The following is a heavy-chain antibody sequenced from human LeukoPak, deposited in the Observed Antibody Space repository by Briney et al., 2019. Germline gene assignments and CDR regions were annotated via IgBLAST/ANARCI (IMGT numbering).Heavy chain of an antibody. J-gene: IGHJ4*02. V-gene: IGHV4-39*01. CDR1: GGSLRSSGHW. CDR3: ARQSGDQSSAWYFDA. D-gene: IGHD6-19*01. Sequence: SETLSLTCTVSGGSLRSSGHWWVWIRQPPGKGLEWIGSIHYSGKVYYNPSLKSRVTTSVDTSTDQFSLRLSSATAADTAIYYCARQSGDQSSAWYFDAWGQGTLVTVTS. CDR2: IHYSGKV.